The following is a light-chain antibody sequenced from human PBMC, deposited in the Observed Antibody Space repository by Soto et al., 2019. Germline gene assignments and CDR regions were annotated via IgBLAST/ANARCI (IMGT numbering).Light chain of an antibody. J-gene: IGKJ1*01. CDR2: HAS. CDR3: QQYNNWPPWT. Sequence: EIVLTQSPGTLSVSPGERATLSCRASQSVSDKLAWYQQKPGQAPRLLIYHASARATGIPARFSGSGSGTEFTLTISGLQSEDFAVYYCQQYNNWPPWTFGQGTKVDIK. V-gene: IGKV3-15*01. CDR1: QSVSDK.